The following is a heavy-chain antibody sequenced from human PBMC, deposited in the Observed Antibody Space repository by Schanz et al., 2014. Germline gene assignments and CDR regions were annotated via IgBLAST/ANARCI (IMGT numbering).Heavy chain of an antibody. J-gene: IGHJ6*02. CDR1: GYTFTSYD. V-gene: IGHV1-24*01. CDR3: ATETSRTWFYNGVDV. Sequence: QVQLVQSGAEVKKPGASVKVSCKASGYTFTSYDINWVRQAPGKGLEWLGGFDVEDGETIYAQKFQGRVIMTEDTATDTAYVELSRLTSEDTGVYYCATETSRTWFYNGVDVWGQGTTVTVSS. CDR2: FDVEDGET. D-gene: IGHD2-2*01.